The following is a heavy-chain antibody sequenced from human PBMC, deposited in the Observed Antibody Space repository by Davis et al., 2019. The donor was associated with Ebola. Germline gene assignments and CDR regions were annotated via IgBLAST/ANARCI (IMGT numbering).Heavy chain of an antibody. CDR3: ARHFVHYYDSSGYSLSPQKQFDS. V-gene: IGHV4-39*01. CDR1: GGSISSGNYY. Sequence: SETLSLTCTVSGGSISSGNYYWEWIRQPPGKGLESIGNIFYSGSTFYNPSLTSRVTISVDTSKNQFSLKLSSVTAADTAVYYCARHFVHYYDSSGYSLSPQKQFDSWGQGTLVTVSS. D-gene: IGHD3-22*01. J-gene: IGHJ4*02. CDR2: IFYSGST.